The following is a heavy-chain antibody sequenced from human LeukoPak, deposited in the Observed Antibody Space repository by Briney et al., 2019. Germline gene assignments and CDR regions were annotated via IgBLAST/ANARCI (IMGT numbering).Heavy chain of an antibody. J-gene: IGHJ4*02. Sequence: SVKVSCKASGGTFSSYAISWVRQAPGQGLEGMGRIIPILGIANYAQKFQGRVTITADKSTSTAYVELRSLRSEDTAVYYCARGRGRYYYDSSGYFHFDYWGQGTLVTVSS. CDR1: GGTFSSYA. CDR3: ARGRGRYYYDSSGYFHFDY. CDR2: IIPILGIA. V-gene: IGHV1-69*04. D-gene: IGHD3-22*01.